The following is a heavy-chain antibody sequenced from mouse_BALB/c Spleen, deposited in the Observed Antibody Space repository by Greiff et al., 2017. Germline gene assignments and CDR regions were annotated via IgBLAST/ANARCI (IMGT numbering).Heavy chain of an antibody. CDR2: INPDSSTI. D-gene: IGHD4-1*01. CDR1: GFDFSRYW. J-gene: IGHJ4*01. CDR3: ARRGVGYYAMDY. V-gene: IGHV4-1*02. Sequence: EVMLVESGGGLVQPGGSLKLSCAASGFDFSRYWMSWVRQAPGKGLEWIGEINPDSSTINYTPSLKDKFIISRDNAKNTLYLQMSKVRSEDTALYYCARRGVGYYAMDYWGQGTSVTVSS.